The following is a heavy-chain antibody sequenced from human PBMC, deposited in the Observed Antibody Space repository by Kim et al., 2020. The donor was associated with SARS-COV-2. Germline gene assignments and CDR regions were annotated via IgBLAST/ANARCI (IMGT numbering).Heavy chain of an antibody. CDR1: GYTFTSNH. J-gene: IGHJ4*02. CDR2: IHPSDGST. D-gene: IGHD2-15*01. CDR3: AGDFYGSWTIDY. Sequence: ASVKVSCKASGYTFTSNHMHWVRQAPGHGLEWMGIIHPSDGSTAYAQKFQGRITMTRDTSTTTEYMELSSLTSEDTAVYYCAGDFYGSWTIDYWGQGTLVTVSS. V-gene: IGHV1-46*01.